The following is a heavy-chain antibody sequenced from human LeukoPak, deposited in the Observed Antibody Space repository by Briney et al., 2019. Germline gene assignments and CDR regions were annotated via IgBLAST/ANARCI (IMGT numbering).Heavy chain of an antibody. J-gene: IGHJ4*02. D-gene: IGHD6-13*01. Sequence: SQTLSLTCTVSGGSISSSSYYWGWIRQPPGKGLEWIGSIYYSGSTYYNPSLKSRVTISVDTSKNQFSLKLSSVTAADTAVYYCARGHRSSSSHRACVDYWGQGTLVTVSS. CDR2: IYYSGST. V-gene: IGHV4-39*07. CDR1: GGSISSSSYY. CDR3: ARGHRSSSSHRACVDY.